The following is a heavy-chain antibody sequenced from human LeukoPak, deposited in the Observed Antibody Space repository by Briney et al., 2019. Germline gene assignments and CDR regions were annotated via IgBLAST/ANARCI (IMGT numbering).Heavy chain of an antibody. CDR1: GGSFSGYY. CDR2: INHSGST. Sequence: SETLSLTCAVYGGSFSGYYWSWLRQPPGKGLEWIGEINHSGSTNYNPSLKSRVTISVDTSKNQFSLKLSSVTAADTAVYYCARVSYGSGSIDYWGQGTLVTVSS. J-gene: IGHJ4*02. V-gene: IGHV4-34*01. CDR3: ARVSYGSGSIDY. D-gene: IGHD3-10*01.